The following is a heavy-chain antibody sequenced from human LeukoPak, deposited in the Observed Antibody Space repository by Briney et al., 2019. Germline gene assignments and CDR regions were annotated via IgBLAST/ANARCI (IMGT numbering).Heavy chain of an antibody. CDR1: GFTVSDNY. J-gene: IGHJ4*02. V-gene: IGHV3-53*01. CDR3: ARNAPQVPAAGVLAS. Sequence: GGSLRLSCAASGFTVSDNYMSWVRQAPGKGLEWVSVMYSRGDTYYAKSVKGRFTFSRDISKNTLYLQMNGLRTEDTAMYYCARNAPQVPAAGVLASWGQGTLVIVSS. D-gene: IGHD6-13*01. CDR2: MYSRGDT.